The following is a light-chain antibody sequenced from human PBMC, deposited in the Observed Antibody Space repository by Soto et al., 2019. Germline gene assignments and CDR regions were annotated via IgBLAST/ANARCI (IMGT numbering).Light chain of an antibody. V-gene: IGLV2-8*01. J-gene: IGLJ2*01. CDR1: SSDVGGYNY. CDR3: SSYAGSNNLV. Sequence: QSVLTQPPSASGSPGQSVTISCIGTSSDVGGYNYVSWYQQHPGKAPKLMIYEGSKRPSGVPDRFSGSKSGNTASLTVSGLQAEDEADYYCSSYAGSNNLVFGGGTKLTVL. CDR2: EGS.